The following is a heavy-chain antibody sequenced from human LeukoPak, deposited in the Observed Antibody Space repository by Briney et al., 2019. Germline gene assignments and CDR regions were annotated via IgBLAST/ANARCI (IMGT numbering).Heavy chain of an antibody. CDR3: AREGEFLGYSYGYGPSYSYYYMDV. J-gene: IGHJ6*03. V-gene: IGHV4-38-2*02. D-gene: IGHD5-18*01. CDR2: IYYSGST. Sequence: PGGSLRLSCAASGFTFSSYGMSWVRQAPGKGLEWIGSIYYSGSTYYNPSLKSRVTISVDTSKNQFSLKLNSVTAADTAVYYCAREGEFLGYSYGYGPSYSYYYMDVWGKGTTVTISS. CDR1: GFTFSSYG.